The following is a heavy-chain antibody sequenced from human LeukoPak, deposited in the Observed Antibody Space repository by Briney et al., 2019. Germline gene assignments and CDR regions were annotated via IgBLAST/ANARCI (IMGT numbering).Heavy chain of an antibody. V-gene: IGHV4-34*01. D-gene: IGHD2-2*01. CDR3: ARVMGYCSSTSCYGNNFDY. J-gene: IGHJ4*02. CDR2: INHSGST. Sequence: SETLSLTCTVSGGSISSYYWSWIRQPPGKGLEWIGEINHSGSTNYNPSLKSRVTISVDTSKNQFSLKLSSVTAADTAVYYCARVMGYCSSTSCYGNNFDYWGQGTLVTVSS. CDR1: GGSISSYY.